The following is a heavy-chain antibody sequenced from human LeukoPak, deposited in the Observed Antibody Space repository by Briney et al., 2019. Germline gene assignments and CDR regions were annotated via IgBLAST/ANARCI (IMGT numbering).Heavy chain of an antibody. CDR1: DGSFSSYY. CDR3: AREYCSDVSCHDNWFDP. V-gene: IGHV4-34*01. CDR2: INHSGST. J-gene: IGHJ5*02. D-gene: IGHD2-15*01. Sequence: PSETLSLTCAVYDGSFSSYYWTWIRQSPGKGLEWVGEINHSGSTNFNPSLRSRVTISLDTSKNQFSLRLSSVTAADTAVYYCAREYCSDVSCHDNWFDPWDQGTLVIVSS.